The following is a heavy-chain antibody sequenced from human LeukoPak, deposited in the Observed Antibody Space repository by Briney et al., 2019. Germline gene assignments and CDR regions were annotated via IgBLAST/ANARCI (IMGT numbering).Heavy chain of an antibody. CDR1: GGSISSGGYY. J-gene: IGHJ4*02. V-gene: IGHV4-61*08. CDR2: IYYSGST. Sequence: SETLSLTCTVSGGSISSGGYYWSWIRQPPGKGLEWIGYIYYSGSTNYNPSLKSRVTISVDTSKNQFSLKLSSVTAADTAVYYCARAGERSSGWYFDYWGQGTLVTVSS. CDR3: ARAGERSSGWYFDY. D-gene: IGHD6-19*01.